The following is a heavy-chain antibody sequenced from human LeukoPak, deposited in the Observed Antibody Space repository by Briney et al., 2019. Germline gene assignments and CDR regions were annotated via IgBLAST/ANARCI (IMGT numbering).Heavy chain of an antibody. CDR3: ARHYYGSGSQFDY. D-gene: IGHD3-10*01. Sequence: SETLSLTCTVSGGSISSYYWSWIRQPPGKGLEWIGYIYYSGSTNYNPSLKSRVTISVDTSKSQFSLKLSSVTAADTAVYYCARHYYGSGSQFDYWGQGTLVTVSS. V-gene: IGHV4-59*08. J-gene: IGHJ4*02. CDR1: GGSISSYY. CDR2: IYYSGST.